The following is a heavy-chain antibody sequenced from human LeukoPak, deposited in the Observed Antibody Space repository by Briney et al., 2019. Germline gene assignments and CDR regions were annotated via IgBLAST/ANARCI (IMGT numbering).Heavy chain of an antibody. V-gene: IGHV1-69*04. CDR1: GGTFSSYA. J-gene: IGHJ4*02. D-gene: IGHD3-22*01. Sequence: GASVKVPCKASGGTFSSYAISWVRQAPGQGLEWMGRIIPILGIANYAQKFQGRVTITADKSTSTAYMELSSLRSEDTAVYYCARDVRIYYYDSSGYLDYWGQGTLVTVSS. CDR3: ARDVRIYYYDSSGYLDY. CDR2: IIPILGIA.